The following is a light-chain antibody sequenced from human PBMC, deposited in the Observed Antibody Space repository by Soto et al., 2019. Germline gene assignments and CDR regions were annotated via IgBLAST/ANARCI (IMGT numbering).Light chain of an antibody. CDR3: LQYQNLWA. Sequence: IVMTQSPATLSVAPGGRVTFYCRASQGISRKVAGYKHKPGQAPRLLIYGASTRATGIPARFSGSGSGTEFTLTISSLQSEDFTVYSCLQYQNLWACGQGTKVDI. CDR2: GAS. CDR1: QGISRK. V-gene: IGKV3-15*01. J-gene: IGKJ1*01.